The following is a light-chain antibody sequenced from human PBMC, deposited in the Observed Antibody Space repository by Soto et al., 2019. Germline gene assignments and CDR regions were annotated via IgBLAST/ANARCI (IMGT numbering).Light chain of an antibody. CDR3: QQYDSSPRT. V-gene: IGKV3-20*01. Sequence: EIVLTQSPGTLSLSPGERATLSCSASQSVSSSYLAWYQQKPGQAPRLLIYRTSNRATGIQDRFSGSGSGTDFTLTISRLEPEDFAVYWCQQYDSSPRTFGQGTKVDIK. J-gene: IGKJ1*01. CDR1: QSVSSSY. CDR2: RTS.